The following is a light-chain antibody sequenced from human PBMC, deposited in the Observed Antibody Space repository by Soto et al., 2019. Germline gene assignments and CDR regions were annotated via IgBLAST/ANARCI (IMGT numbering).Light chain of an antibody. J-gene: IGKJ3*01. CDR2: AAS. Sequence: DIQMTQSPSSLSASVGDRVTITCRASQSISSYLNWYQQKPGKSPKLLIYAASSLKSGVPSRFSGSGSGTDFTLTISSLQPEDFETYYCQQSYSSSTFGPGTKVDIK. CDR1: QSISSY. CDR3: QQSYSSST. V-gene: IGKV1-39*01.